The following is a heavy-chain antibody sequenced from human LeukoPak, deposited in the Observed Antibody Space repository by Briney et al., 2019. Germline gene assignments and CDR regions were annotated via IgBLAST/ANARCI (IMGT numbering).Heavy chain of an antibody. V-gene: IGHV3-23*01. J-gene: IGHJ4*02. D-gene: IGHD6-19*01. Sequence: GGSLRLSCAASGFTFSNYAMSWVRQAPGKGLEWVSLISGSGDHIYYADSVKGRFTISRDNSRHTLYLKMNSLRGEDTAVYYCAIPYSSGWYSYWGQGTLVTVSS. CDR2: ISGSGDHI. CDR3: AIPYSSGWYSY. CDR1: GFTFSNYA.